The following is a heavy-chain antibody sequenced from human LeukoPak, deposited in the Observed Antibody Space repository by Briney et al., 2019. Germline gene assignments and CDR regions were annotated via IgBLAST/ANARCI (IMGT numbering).Heavy chain of an antibody. Sequence: GESLKISCKGSGYTFSNHWIGWVRQMPGRGLEWMGIIYPGDSDTRYSPSFQDQVTISADKSITTAYIQWSSLKASDTAMYFCAKSGGSRPLYFDYWGQGALVTVSS. CDR1: GYTFSNHW. J-gene: IGHJ4*02. CDR3: AKSGGSRPLYFDY. CDR2: IYPGDSDT. D-gene: IGHD2-15*01. V-gene: IGHV5-51*01.